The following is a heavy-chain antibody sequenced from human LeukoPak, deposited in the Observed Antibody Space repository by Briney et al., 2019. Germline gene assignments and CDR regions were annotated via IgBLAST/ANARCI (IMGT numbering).Heavy chain of an antibody. CDR2: IDYSGSS. Sequence: SETLSLTCSLSHGSISSYSWTWIRQPPGKGLEWIGFIDYSGSSNYNPSLKSRVTISADPSKNQFSLNLTSVTAADTAVYFCARDHSVADCAADIWGRGTMVTVSS. V-gene: IGHV4-59*01. CDR3: ARDHSVADCAADI. D-gene: IGHD2-21*01. J-gene: IGHJ3*02. CDR1: HGSISSYS.